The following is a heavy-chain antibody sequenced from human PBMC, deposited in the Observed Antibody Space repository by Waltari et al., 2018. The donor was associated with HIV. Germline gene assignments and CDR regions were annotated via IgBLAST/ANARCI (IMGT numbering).Heavy chain of an antibody. CDR1: GFTFSSYA. D-gene: IGHD4-17*01. J-gene: IGHJ4*02. V-gene: IGHV3-23*01. CDR2: IFGDGGST. Sequence: EVQLLESGGGLVQPGGSLRLSCAGSGFTFSSYAMTWVRQAPGKGLEWVSAIFGDGGSTVYADSVKGRFTISRDNSKNTLYLQMNSLRAEDTAVYYCAKGTLNPLTTDYWGQGTLVTVSS. CDR3: AKGTLNPLTTDY.